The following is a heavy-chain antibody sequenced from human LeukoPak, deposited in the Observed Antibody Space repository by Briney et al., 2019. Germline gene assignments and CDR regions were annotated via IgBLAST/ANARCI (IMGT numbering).Heavy chain of an antibody. V-gene: IGHV3-23*01. CDR2: ISDSDGIT. Sequence: GGSLRLSCAASGFTFNTFAMSWVRQAPGKGLEWVSSISDSDGITYYADSVKGRFTVSRDNSKDTLYLQMNSLRAEDTAVYYCAKDRSATYSNWFDPWGQGTLVTVSS. J-gene: IGHJ5*02. CDR1: GFTFNTFA. CDR3: AKDRSATYSNWFDP. D-gene: IGHD1-26*01.